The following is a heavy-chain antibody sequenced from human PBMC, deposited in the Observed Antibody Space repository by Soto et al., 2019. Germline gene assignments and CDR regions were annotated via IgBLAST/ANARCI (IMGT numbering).Heavy chain of an antibody. V-gene: IGHV1-18*01. CDR1: GYTFTSYG. Sequence: QVQLVQSGAEVKKPGASVKVSCEASGYTFTSYGISWVRQAPGQGLEWMGWISAYNGNTKYAQKHQGRVTTTTDTSTSTAYMELRSLRSDDTAVYYCARDLGGSYYAPVDYWGQGTLVTVSS. CDR2: ISAYNGNT. CDR3: ARDLGGSYYAPVDY. J-gene: IGHJ4*02. D-gene: IGHD1-26*01.